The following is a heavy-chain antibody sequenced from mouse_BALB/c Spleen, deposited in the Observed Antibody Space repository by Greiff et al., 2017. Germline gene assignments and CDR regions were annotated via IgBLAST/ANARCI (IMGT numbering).Heavy chain of an antibody. D-gene: IGHD3-1*01. CDR1: GFTFSSYA. J-gene: IGHJ3*01. Sequence: EVQRVESGGGLVKPGGSLKLSCAASGFTFSSYAMSWVRQTPEKRLEWVATISSGGSYTYYPDSVKGRFTISRDNAKNTLYPQMSSLRSEDTAMYYCARRGLGGFAYWGQGTLVTVSA. CDR3: ARRGLGGFAY. CDR2: ISSGGSYT. V-gene: IGHV5-9-3*01.